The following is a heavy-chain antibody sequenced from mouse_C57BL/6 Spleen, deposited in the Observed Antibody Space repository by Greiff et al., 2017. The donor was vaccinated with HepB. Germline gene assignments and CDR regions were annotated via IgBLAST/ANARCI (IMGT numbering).Heavy chain of an antibody. D-gene: IGHD2-12*01. CDR1: GFNIKNTY. Sequence: EVLLVESVAELVRPGASVKLSCTASGFNIKNTYMHWVKQRPEQGLEWIGRIDPANGNTKYAPKFQGKATITADTSSNTAYLQLSSLTSEDTAIYYCARDGMLRRREAWFAYWGQGTLVTVSA. V-gene: IGHV14-3*01. CDR2: IDPANGNT. J-gene: IGHJ3*01. CDR3: ARDGMLRRREAWFAY.